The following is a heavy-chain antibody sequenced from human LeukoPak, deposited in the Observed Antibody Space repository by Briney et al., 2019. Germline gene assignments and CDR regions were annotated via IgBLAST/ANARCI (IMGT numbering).Heavy chain of an antibody. CDR3: AAYHYYGSGYDC. CDR2: IVVGSGNT. J-gene: IGHJ4*02. CDR1: GFTFTSSA. D-gene: IGHD3-10*01. V-gene: IGHV1-58*02. Sequence: SVKVSCKASGFTFTSSAMQWVRQARGQRLEWIGWIVVGSGNTNYAQKFQERVTITRDMSTSTAYMELSSLRSEGTAAYYCAAYHYYGSGYDCWGQGTLVTVSS.